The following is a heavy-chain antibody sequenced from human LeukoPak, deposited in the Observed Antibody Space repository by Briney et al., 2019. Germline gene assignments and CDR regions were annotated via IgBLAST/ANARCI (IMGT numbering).Heavy chain of an antibody. CDR3: TTPGDTAMPNFDY. CDR1: GFTFSGSA. J-gene: IGHJ4*02. D-gene: IGHD5-18*01. V-gene: IGHV3-73*01. Sequence: GGSLKLSCAASGFTFSGSAMHWVRQASGKGLEWVRRIRSKANSYATVYAASVKGRFTISRDDSKNTAYLQVNSLKTEDTAVYYCTTPGDTAMPNFDYWGQGTLVTVSS. CDR2: IRSKANSYAT.